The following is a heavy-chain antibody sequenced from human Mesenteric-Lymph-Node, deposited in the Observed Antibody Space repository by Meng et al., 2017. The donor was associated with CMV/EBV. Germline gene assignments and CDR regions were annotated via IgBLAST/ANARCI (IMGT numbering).Heavy chain of an antibody. V-gene: IGHV3-15*01. CDR1: VFIFGHSW. CDR3: ASEQHGITADY. J-gene: IGHJ4*02. D-gene: IGHD5-18*01. Sequence: ASHVFIFGHSWLYWVLHAPGKGLEWVARIKNEHYGGTTDYAASVEGRVIISRDDSNNMVYLHMYNLKAEDTAVYYCASEQHGITADYWGQGILVTVSS. CDR2: IKNEHYGGTT.